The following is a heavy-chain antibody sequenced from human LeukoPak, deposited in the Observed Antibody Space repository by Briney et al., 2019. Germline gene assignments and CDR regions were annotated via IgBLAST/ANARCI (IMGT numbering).Heavy chain of an antibody. D-gene: IGHD3-22*01. CDR3: ATSHDSSGYADY. J-gene: IGHJ6*04. CDR2: FDPEDGET. Sequence: ASVKVSCKVSGYTLTELSMHWVRQAPGKGLEWMGGFDPEDGETIYAQKFQGRVTMTEDTSTDTAYMELSSLRSEDTAVYYCATSHDSSGYADYWGKGTTVTVSS. CDR1: GYTLTELS. V-gene: IGHV1-24*01.